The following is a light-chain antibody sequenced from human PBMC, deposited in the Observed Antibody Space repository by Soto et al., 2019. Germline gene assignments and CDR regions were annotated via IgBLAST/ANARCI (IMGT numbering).Light chain of an antibody. CDR1: SSNIGNNY. J-gene: IGLJ1*01. CDR2: DNT. CDR3: GTWDSSLSAYV. V-gene: IGLV1-51*01. Sequence: QSVLTQPPSVSAAPGQKVTISCSGSSSNIGNNYVSWYQQLPGTAPTLLIYDNTKRPSGIPDRFSGSKSGTSATLGITGLQTGDEADYYCGTWDSSLSAYVFGTGTKV.